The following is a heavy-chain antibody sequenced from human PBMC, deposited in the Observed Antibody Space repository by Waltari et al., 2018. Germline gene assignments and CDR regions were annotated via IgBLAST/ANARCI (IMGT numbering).Heavy chain of an antibody. D-gene: IGHD2-8*01. Sequence: QLQLQESGSGLVKPSETLFLTCAVSGGSITSDGYSWSWIRQPAGKGLEWIGFMYHSGNSYYSPSLKGRATISVDTSEKQFSLKLTSVTAADTAVYFCARGPRDGTSPAGKAAFDIWGQGTMVIVSS. J-gene: IGHJ3*02. V-gene: IGHV4-30-2*01. CDR1: GGSITSDGYS. CDR3: ARGPRDGTSPAGKAAFDI. CDR2: MYHSGNS.